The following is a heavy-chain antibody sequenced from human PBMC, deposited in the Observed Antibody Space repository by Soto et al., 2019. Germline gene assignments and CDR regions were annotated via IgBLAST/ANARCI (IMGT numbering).Heavy chain of an antibody. CDR3: AREGPKGYVEIEP. CDR1: GGLISCGGYF. J-gene: IGHJ1*01. CDR2: VYHSDSP. V-gene: IGHV4-30-2*01. D-gene: IGHD5-12*01. Sequence: SETLSLTCAVSGGLISCGGYFWTWLRQPPAKGREGIRYVYHSDSPIYNPSLKSRATISIDLSKNQFSLNLASVTAADTAVYYCAREGPKGYVEIEPWGQGTLVTVSS.